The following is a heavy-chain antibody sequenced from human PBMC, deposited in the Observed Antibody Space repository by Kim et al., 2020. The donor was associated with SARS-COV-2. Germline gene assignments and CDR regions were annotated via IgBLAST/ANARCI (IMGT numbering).Heavy chain of an antibody. J-gene: IGHJ4*02. D-gene: IGHD2-2*01. CDR3: ASLVVVPAATSDY. Sequence: YYADAEKGLVTISRDNAKNSLYMQMNSLRAEDTAVYYCASLVVVPAATSDYWGQGTLVTVSS. V-gene: IGHV3-11*04.